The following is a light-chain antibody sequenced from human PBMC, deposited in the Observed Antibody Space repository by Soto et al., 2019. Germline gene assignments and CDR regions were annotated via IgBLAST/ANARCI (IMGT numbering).Light chain of an antibody. CDR3: GVWDGTLSVV. Sequence: QAVVTQPPSVSAAPGQEVTISCSGSTSNIGNNDVSWYQQLPGTAPKLLIYDNNKRPSGIPDRFSGSKSGTSATLVIAGLQTGDEADYFCGVWDGTLSVVFGGGTKLTVL. J-gene: IGLJ2*01. V-gene: IGLV1-51*01. CDR1: TSNIGNND. CDR2: DNN.